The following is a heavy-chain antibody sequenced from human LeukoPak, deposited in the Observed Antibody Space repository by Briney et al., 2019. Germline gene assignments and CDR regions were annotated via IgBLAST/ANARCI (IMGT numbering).Heavy chain of an antibody. CDR3: ATESPTNWNALGGY. CDR1: GYTFTGHY. D-gene: IGHD1-1*01. J-gene: IGHJ4*02. V-gene: IGHV1-46*01. CDR2: INPSDGGA. Sequence: ASVKVSCKASGYTFTGHYIHWVRQAPGQGLEWMGIINPSDGGATYAQKFQGRVTMTRDTPTSTLYMEVSSLRSEDTAVYYCATESPTNWNALGGYWGQGTLVTVSS.